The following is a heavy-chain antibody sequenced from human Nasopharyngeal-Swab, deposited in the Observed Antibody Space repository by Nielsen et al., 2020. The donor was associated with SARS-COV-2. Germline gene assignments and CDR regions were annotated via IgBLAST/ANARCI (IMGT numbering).Heavy chain of an antibody. CDR1: VFTFSSYS. J-gene: IGHJ3*02. CDR2: ISSSSSYI. CDR3: ARTDGYTLNNAFDI. Sequence: GESLKISCAASVFTFSSYSMNWVRQAPGKGLEWVSSISSSSSYIYYGDSVKGRFTISRDNAKNSLYLQMNSLRAEDTAVYYCARTDGYTLNNAFDIWGQGTMVTVSS. D-gene: IGHD5-24*01. V-gene: IGHV3-21*01.